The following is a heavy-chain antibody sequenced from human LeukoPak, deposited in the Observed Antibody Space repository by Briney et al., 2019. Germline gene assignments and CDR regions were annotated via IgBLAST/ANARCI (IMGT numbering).Heavy chain of an antibody. Sequence: SDTLSLTCTVPGGSIRSGDYYWRWIRHPAGKRLEWVRRIYTSGSTNYNPSLKSRFTISVHTSMNELSLKPTSLTAADPPGYFCGRITMTNWYLDLWGRGTLVTVSS. CDR1: GGSIRSGDYY. J-gene: IGHJ2*01. CDR3: GRITMTNWYLDL. V-gene: IGHV4-61*02. CDR2: IYTSGST. D-gene: IGHD3-22*01.